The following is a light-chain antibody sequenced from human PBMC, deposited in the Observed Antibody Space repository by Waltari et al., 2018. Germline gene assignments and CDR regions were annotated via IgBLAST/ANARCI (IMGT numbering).Light chain of an antibody. CDR1: QSIRSN. Sequence: EIVMTQSPATLSVSPGVRATLSCRASQSIRSNLAWYQQKPGQPPRLLIYGASTRPTGIPARFSGSGSGTEFILTISSLQSEDFGVYYCQQYNDWPPVTFGPGTRLEIK. CDR3: QQYNDWPPVT. V-gene: IGKV3D-15*01. CDR2: GAS. J-gene: IGKJ5*01.